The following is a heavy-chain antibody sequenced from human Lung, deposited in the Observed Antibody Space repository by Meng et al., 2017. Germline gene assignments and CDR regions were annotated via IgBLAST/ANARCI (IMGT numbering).Heavy chain of an antibody. CDR3: ARGGVTTDD. CDR1: GFTFSTHW. J-gene: IGHJ4*02. V-gene: IGHV3-74*01. D-gene: IGHD4-17*01. Sequence: EVPLVESGVGLVQPGGSLRLSCAASGFTFSTHWMHWVRQAPGKGLEWVSRITGDGSSTIYADSVQGRFTMSRDNAKNTLSLQMNSLRAEDTAGYYCARGGVTTDDWGQGTLVTVSS. CDR2: ITGDGSST.